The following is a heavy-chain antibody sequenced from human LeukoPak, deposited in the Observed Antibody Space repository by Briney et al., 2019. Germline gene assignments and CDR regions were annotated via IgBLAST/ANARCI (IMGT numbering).Heavy chain of an antibody. J-gene: IGHJ4*02. Sequence: PSETLSLTCTVSGDSINSYYWAWIWQPPGKGLEWIGFIHYSGSTTYNPSLKSRVTISIETSKTQFSLKLNSVTAADTAVYFCVRLGRCSGGHCLDDYWGQGTLVTVSS. V-gene: IGHV4-59*01. CDR3: VRLGRCSGGHCLDDY. CDR1: GDSINSYY. CDR2: IHYSGST. D-gene: IGHD2-15*01.